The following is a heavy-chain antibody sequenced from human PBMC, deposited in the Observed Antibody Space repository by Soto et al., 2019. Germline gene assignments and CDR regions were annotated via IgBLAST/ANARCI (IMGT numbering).Heavy chain of an antibody. Sequence: GGSLRLSCAASGFTFSSYAMSWVRQAPGKGLEWVSAISGSGGSTYYADSVKGRFTISRDNSKNTLYLQMNSLRAEDTAVYYCAKPQGDSSLGWDYYYMDVWGKGTTVTVSS. CDR2: ISGSGGST. D-gene: IGHD6-13*01. V-gene: IGHV3-23*01. J-gene: IGHJ6*03. CDR1: GFTFSSYA. CDR3: AKPQGDSSLGWDYYYMDV.